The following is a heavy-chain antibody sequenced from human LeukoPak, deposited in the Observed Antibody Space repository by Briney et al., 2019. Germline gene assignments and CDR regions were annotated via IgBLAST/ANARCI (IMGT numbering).Heavy chain of an antibody. Sequence: PGGSLRLSCAVSGFTFSSYTMHWVRQAPGKGLEWVALISYDANKQFQSDSVKGRFTISRDNSKNTLYLQMNGLRVEDTAVYYCARISLAFGMDVWGQGTTVIVSS. CDR1: GFTFSSYT. D-gene: IGHD3-16*01. CDR2: ISYDANKQ. V-gene: IGHV3-30-3*01. J-gene: IGHJ6*02. CDR3: ARISLAFGMDV.